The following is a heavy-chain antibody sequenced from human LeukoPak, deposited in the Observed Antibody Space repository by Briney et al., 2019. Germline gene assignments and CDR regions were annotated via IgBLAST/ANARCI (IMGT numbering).Heavy chain of an antibody. D-gene: IGHD5-12*01. Sequence: SETLSLTCAVYGGSFSDHYWSWIRQPPGKGLEWIGEINHSGSTNYNPSLKSRVSTSVDTSKNQFSLKLTSVTADDTAVYYCARGSVATARDWFDPWGQGTLVTVSS. CDR1: GGSFSDHY. CDR2: INHSGST. J-gene: IGHJ5*02. V-gene: IGHV4-34*01. CDR3: ARGSVATARDWFDP.